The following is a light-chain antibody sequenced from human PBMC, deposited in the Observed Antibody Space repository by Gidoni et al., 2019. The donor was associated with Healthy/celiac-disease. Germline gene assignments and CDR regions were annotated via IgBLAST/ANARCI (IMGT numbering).Light chain of an antibody. CDR1: QGISSY. V-gene: IGKV1-9*01. CDR2: AAS. Sequence: DIQLTQSPSFLSASVGDRVTITCRASQGISSYLAWYQQKPGKAPKLLIYAASTLQSGVPSRFSGSGSGTEFTLTISSLQPEDFATYYCQQINSYPPWTFGPGTKVEI. CDR3: QQINSYPPWT. J-gene: IGKJ1*01.